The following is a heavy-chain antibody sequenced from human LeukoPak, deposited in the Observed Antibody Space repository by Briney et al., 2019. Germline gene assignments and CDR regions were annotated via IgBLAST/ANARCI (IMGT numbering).Heavy chain of an antibody. J-gene: IGHJ6*03. Sequence: GGSLRLSCAASGFTFSSYSMSWVRQAPGKGLEWVSAIGTAGDTYYPGSVKGRFTISRENAKNSLYLQMNSLRAGDTAVYYCARAPARMVRGVISEGDYYYMDVWGKGTTVTVSS. CDR1: GFTFSSYS. D-gene: IGHD3-10*01. V-gene: IGHV3-13*01. CDR2: IGTAGDT. CDR3: ARAPARMVRGVISEGDYYYMDV.